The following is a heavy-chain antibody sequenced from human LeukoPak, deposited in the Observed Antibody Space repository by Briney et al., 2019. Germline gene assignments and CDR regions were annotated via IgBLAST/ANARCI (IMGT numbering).Heavy chain of an antibody. CDR2: INTDGYSI. CDR3: VKYQGADRPFDY. Sequence: GGSLRLSCAASGFTFSSYWMHWVRQAPGKGLVWVSRINTDGYSISYADSVKGRFTISRDNAKNTLYLQMNSLRAEDTAVYYCVKYQGADRPFDYWGQGTLVTVSS. D-gene: IGHD6-6*01. J-gene: IGHJ4*02. CDR1: GFTFSSYW. V-gene: IGHV3-74*01.